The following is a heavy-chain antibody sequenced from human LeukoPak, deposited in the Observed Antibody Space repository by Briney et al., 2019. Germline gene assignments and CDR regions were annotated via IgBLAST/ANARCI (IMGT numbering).Heavy chain of an antibody. J-gene: IGHJ4*02. D-gene: IGHD2-2*01. CDR3: AKDFDCSSTNCYPDY. CDR1: GLTLSSSA. Sequence: PGGALRHSRAASGLTLSSSAMRWVRQAPRKRPEWVSDISGSSGSTYYADSVKGRFTISRDNAKNTLYLQMNSLRAEDTAVYYCAKDFDCSSTNCYPDYWGQETLVSVAS. CDR2: ISGSSGST. V-gene: IGHV3-23*01.